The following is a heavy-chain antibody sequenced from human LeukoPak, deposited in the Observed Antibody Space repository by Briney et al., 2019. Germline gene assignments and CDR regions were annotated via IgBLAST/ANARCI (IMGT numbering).Heavy chain of an antibody. CDR1: GFTFSDYW. CDR2: IKQDGSAK. V-gene: IGHV3-7*01. D-gene: IGHD2-2*01. Sequence: PGGSLRLSCTASGFTFSDYWMTWVRQAPGKGLEWVANIKQDGSAKHYVDSVKGRFTISGDNAKNSLYLQMDSLRVEDTATYYCARWRGSTSERSDYWGQGTLVTVSS. J-gene: IGHJ4*02. CDR3: ARWRGSTSERSDY.